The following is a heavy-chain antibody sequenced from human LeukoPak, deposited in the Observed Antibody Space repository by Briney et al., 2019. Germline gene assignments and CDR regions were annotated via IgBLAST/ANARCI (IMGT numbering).Heavy chain of an antibody. J-gene: IGHJ4*02. CDR1: GGSISSYY. Sequence: PSETLSLTCSVSGGSISSYYWSWIRQPPGKGLEWIGYIYYSGRTNYNPSLKSRVTISGDTSKNQFSLRLSSVTAADTAVYYCARASYSYDINGWVPFDYWGQGTLVTVSS. D-gene: IGHD3-22*01. V-gene: IGHV4-59*08. CDR2: IYYSGRT. CDR3: ARASYSYDINGWVPFDY.